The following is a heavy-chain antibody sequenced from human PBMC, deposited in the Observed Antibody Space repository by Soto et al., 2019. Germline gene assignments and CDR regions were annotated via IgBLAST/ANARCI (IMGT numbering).Heavy chain of an antibody. Sequence: LSCAASGFTFSSYAMSWVRQAPGKGLEWVSAISGSGGSTYYADSVKGRFTISRDNSKNTLYLQMNSLRAEDTAVYYCAKDRIRVTTSFDYWGQGTLVTVSS. CDR3: AKDRIRVTTSFDY. D-gene: IGHD4-17*01. J-gene: IGHJ4*02. CDR1: GFTFSSYA. V-gene: IGHV3-23*01. CDR2: ISGSGGST.